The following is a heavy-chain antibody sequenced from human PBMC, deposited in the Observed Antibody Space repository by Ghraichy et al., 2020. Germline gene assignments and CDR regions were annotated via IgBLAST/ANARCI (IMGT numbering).Heavy chain of an antibody. J-gene: IGHJ4*02. Sequence: LSLTCAASGFTFSSYAMSWVRQAPGKGLEWVSAISGSGGSTYYADSVKGRFTISRDNSKNTLYLQMNSLRAEDTAVYYCAGEKVDGYNEFDYWGQGTLVTVSS. CDR3: AGEKVDGYNEFDY. CDR2: ISGSGGST. CDR1: GFTFSSYA. D-gene: IGHD5-24*01. V-gene: IGHV3-23*01.